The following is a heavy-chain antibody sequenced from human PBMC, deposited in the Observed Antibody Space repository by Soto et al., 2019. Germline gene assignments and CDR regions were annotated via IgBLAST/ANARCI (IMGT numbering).Heavy chain of an antibody. CDR3: AKDWSSSGWYEYY. J-gene: IGHJ4*02. D-gene: IGHD6-19*01. Sequence: QVQLVESGGGVVQPGRSLRLSCAASGFTFSSYGMHWVRQAPGKGLEWVAVISYDGSNKYYADSVKGRFTISRDNSKNTLYLQMNSLRAEDTAVYYCAKDWSSSGWYEYYWGQGTLVTVSS. CDR1: GFTFSSYG. V-gene: IGHV3-30*18. CDR2: ISYDGSNK.